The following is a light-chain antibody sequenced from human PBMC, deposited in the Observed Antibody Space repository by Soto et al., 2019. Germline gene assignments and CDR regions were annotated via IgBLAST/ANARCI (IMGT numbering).Light chain of an antibody. V-gene: IGKV3-20*01. CDR3: QQYGSSPPT. Sequence: IVLPQSPCTLSLSPGVRKPLSCRASQSISRYLAWYQQKPGQGPRLLIYGASSRATGTPDRFSGSGSGTDFTLTINRLEPEDFALYYCQQYGSSPPTFGQGTKVDIK. CDR2: GAS. J-gene: IGKJ1*01. CDR1: QSISRY.